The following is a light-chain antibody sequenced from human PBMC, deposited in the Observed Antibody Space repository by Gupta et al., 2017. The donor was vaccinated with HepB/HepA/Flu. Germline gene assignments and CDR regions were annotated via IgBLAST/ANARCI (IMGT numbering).Light chain of an antibody. J-gene: IGKJ4*01. CDR3: QQRSEWPPLT. V-gene: IGKV3-11*01. CDR2: GAS. Sequence: EIVLTQSPVTLSLSPGERATLSCRASHSISNYVAWYQHKGGQAPRLLIYGASNRATGIPARFSGGGYGKDLTLTISSREEEDFAVYYCQQRSEWPPLTFGRGTKVEIK. CDR1: HSISNY.